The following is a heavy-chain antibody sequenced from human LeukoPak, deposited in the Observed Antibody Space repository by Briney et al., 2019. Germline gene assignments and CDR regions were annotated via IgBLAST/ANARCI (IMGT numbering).Heavy chain of an antibody. V-gene: IGHV3-23*01. D-gene: IGHD3-10*01. CDR3: AKDRTFEEYSFDF. J-gene: IGHJ4*02. CDR2: ISGSGGST. Sequence: RTGGSLRLSCAASGFTFSSYGMSWVRQAPGKGLEWVSAISGSGGSTYYADSVEGRFTISRDNSKSTLYLQMTSLRPEDTALYYCAKDRTFEEYSFDFWGRGTLVTVSS. CDR1: GFTFSSYG.